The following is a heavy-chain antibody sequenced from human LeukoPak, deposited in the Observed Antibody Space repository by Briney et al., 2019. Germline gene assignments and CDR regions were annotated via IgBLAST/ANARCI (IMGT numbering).Heavy chain of an antibody. CDR3: ARRCYGSGSPPMDV. V-gene: IGHV4-34*01. CDR1: GGSFSGYY. Sequence: SETLSLTCAVYGGSFSGYYWSWIRQPPGKGLEWIGEINHSGSTNYNPSLKSRVTISVDTSKNQFSLKLSSVTAADTAVYYCARRCYGSGSPPMDVWGQGTTVTVSS. D-gene: IGHD3-10*01. J-gene: IGHJ6*02. CDR2: INHSGST.